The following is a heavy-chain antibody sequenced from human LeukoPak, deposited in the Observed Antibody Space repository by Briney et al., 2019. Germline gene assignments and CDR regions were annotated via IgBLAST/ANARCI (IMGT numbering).Heavy chain of an antibody. V-gene: IGHV4-34*01. J-gene: IGHJ4*02. CDR2: INDSGNT. D-gene: IGHD3-16*01. CDR3: ARTYYDRPVDY. CDR1: GGSFSGYY. Sequence: PSETLSLTCAVYGGSFSGYYWSWIRQPPGKGLHWIGEINDSGNTNYNPSLKSRVSISVDTSKNQFSLKLSSVTAADTAVYYCARTYYDRPVDYWGQGTLVTVSS.